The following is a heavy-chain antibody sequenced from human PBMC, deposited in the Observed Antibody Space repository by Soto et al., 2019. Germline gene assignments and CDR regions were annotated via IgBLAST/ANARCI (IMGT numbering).Heavy chain of an antibody. D-gene: IGHD3-16*02. J-gene: IGHJ3*01. CDR1: GFTLSMSA. CDR3: AKDRGIIVKAGDAFDV. V-gene: IGHV3-23*01. CDR2: ISDSGDRT. Sequence: EVQVMESGGGLVQPGGSLRLSCAGSGFTLSMSAVSWVRQAPGKGLEWVSYISDSGDRTYYADSVKGRFTISRDRSKNTVSLQMNSLRADDTALYYCAKDRGIIVKAGDAFDVWGQGTMVTVSS.